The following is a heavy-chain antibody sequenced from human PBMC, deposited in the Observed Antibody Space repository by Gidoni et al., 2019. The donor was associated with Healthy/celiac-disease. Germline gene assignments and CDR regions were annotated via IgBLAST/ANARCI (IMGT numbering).Heavy chain of an antibody. V-gene: IGHV4-4*07. D-gene: IGHD1-20*01. CDR2: TDTSGRT. Sequence: QVQLQESGPGLVKPSETRSLTCTVSGGSISSYYWSWIRQPAGKGLEWIGRTDTSGRTNYNPSLKSRVTMSVDTSKNQFSLKLSSVTAADTAVYYCARDLGYNWNDRYGMDVWGQGTTVTVSS. J-gene: IGHJ6*02. CDR1: GGSISSYY. CDR3: ARDLGYNWNDRYGMDV.